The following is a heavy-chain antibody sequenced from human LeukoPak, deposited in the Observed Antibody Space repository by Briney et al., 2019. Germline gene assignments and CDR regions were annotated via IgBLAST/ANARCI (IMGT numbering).Heavy chain of an antibody. CDR1: GGSISSSSYY. D-gene: IGHD5-18*01. Sequence: SETLSLTCTVSGGSISSSSYYWGWIRQPPGKGLEWFGSIYYSGSTYYNPSLKCRVTISVDTSKNQFSLKLSSLTAADTAVYYCAMDTAMVRFDYWGQGTLVTVSS. J-gene: IGHJ4*02. CDR3: AMDTAMVRFDY. CDR2: IYYSGST. V-gene: IGHV4-39*01.